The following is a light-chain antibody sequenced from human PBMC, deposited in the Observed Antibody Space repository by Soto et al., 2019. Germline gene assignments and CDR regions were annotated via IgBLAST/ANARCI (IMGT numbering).Light chain of an antibody. V-gene: IGKV3-20*01. CDR2: GVS. J-gene: IGKJ2*01. CDR1: QSVNAGY. Sequence: EIVLTQSPGTLSLSPGERATLTCRVSQSVNAGYLAWYQQKPGQAPRLLFYGVSNRAADIPDRFSGSGSGTDFTLTISSLEPEDFAVYYCQVYGSSPRYTFGQGTKVEIK. CDR3: QVYGSSPRYT.